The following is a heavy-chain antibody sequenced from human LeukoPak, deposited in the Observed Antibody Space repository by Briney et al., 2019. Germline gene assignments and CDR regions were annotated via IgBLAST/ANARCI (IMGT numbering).Heavy chain of an antibody. CDR1: GGSISSSSYY. CDR3: ARVTRLEFGELFSNAFDI. CDR2: IYYSGST. Sequence: SETLSLTCTVSGGSISSSSYYWGWIRQPPGKGLEWIGSIYYSGSTYYNPSLKSRVTISVDTSKNQFSLKLSSVTAADTAVYYCARVTRLEFGELFSNAFDIWGQGTMVTVSS. J-gene: IGHJ3*02. D-gene: IGHD3-10*01. V-gene: IGHV4-39*07.